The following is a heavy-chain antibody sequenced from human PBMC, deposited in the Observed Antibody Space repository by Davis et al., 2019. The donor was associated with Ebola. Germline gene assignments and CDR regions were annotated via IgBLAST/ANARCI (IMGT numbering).Heavy chain of an antibody. J-gene: IGHJ4*02. V-gene: IGHV4-39*07. Sequence: PSETLSLTCTVSGGSIRSSRNYWSWILQPPGKGLEWIATIYYSGSTYYNPSLKSRLTISVDTSTNQFSLKLTSVSAADTAVYYCARNSSGFGYFDYWGQGTLVTVSS. CDR3: ARNSSGFGYFDY. CDR2: IYYSGST. CDR1: GGSIRSSRNY. D-gene: IGHD3-22*01.